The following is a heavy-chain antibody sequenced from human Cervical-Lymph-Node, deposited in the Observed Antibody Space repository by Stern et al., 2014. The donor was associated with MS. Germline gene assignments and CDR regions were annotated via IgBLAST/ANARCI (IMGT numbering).Heavy chain of an antibody. V-gene: IGHV1-18*01. D-gene: IGHD6-19*01. J-gene: IGHJ5*02. CDR1: GYTFTKYG. CDR2: ISGYNDDT. CDR3: ARDPHIAVAGTGGGFDP. Sequence: MQLVESGAEVKKPGASVKVACKASGYTFTKYGISWVRQAPGQGLEWMGWISGYNDDTNYVEKVQGRITMTTDTSTSTAYMELRSLRSDDTAVYYCARDPHIAVAGTGGGFDPWGQGTLVTVSS.